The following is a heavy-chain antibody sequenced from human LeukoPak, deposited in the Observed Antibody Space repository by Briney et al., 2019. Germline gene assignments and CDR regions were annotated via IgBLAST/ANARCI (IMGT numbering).Heavy chain of an antibody. V-gene: IGHV3-15*01. CDR2: IKSKTDGGTT. CDR1: GFTFSNAW. Sequence: GGSLRLSCAASGFTFSNAWMSWVRQARGKGLEWVGRIKSKTDGGTTDYAAPVKGRFTISRDDSKNTLYLQMNSLKTEDTAVYYCTTTAMVTFDAFDIWGQGTMVTVSS. D-gene: IGHD5-18*01. J-gene: IGHJ3*02. CDR3: TTTAMVTFDAFDI.